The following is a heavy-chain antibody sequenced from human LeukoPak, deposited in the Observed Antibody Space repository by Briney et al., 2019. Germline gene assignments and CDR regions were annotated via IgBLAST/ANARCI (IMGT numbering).Heavy chain of an antibody. CDR2: ISAYNGNT. Sequence: ASVTVSFKASGYTFTSYGISWVRQAPGQGLEWMGWISAYNGNTNYAQKLQGRVTMTTDTSTSTAYMELRSLRSDDTAVYYCARDPHYYDSSGYNWFDPWGQGTLVTVSS. D-gene: IGHD3-22*01. CDR1: GYTFTSYG. J-gene: IGHJ5*02. V-gene: IGHV1-18*01. CDR3: ARDPHYYDSSGYNWFDP.